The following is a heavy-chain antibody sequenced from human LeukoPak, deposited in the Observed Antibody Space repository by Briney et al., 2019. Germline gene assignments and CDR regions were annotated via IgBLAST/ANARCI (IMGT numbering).Heavy chain of an antibody. CDR3: ARLPTPNYYYYYYMDV. V-gene: IGHV4-34*01. Sequence: SETLSLTCAVYGGSFSGYYGSWIRQPPGKGLEWIGEINHSGSTNYNPSLKSRVTISVDTSKNQFSLKLSSVTAADTAVYYCARLPTPNYYYYYYMDVWGKGTTVTVSS. D-gene: IGHD4-11*01. CDR1: GGSFSGYY. J-gene: IGHJ6*03. CDR2: INHSGST.